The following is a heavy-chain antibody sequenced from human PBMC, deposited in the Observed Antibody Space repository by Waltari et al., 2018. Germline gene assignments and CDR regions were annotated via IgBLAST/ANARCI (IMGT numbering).Heavy chain of an antibody. CDR2: IGGSGGST. V-gene: IGHV3-23*01. CDR1: GFTFSSYA. Sequence: EVQLLESGGGLVQPGGSLRLSCAASGFTFSSYAMSWVRQAPGKGLGWVSAIGGSGGSTYYGDAVKGRFTISRDNSKNTLYLQMNSLRAEDTAVYYFAKGVVVVTAPFDYWGQGTLVTVSS. J-gene: IGHJ4*02. D-gene: IGHD2-21*02. CDR3: AKGVVVVTAPFDY.